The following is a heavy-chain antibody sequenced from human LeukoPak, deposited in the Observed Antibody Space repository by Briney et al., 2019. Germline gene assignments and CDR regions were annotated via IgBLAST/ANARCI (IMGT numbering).Heavy chain of an antibody. J-gene: IGHJ5*02. V-gene: IGHV3-7*01. D-gene: IGHD2-2*01. CDR2: IKQDGSEK. Sequence: GGSLRLSCAASGFTFSNYAMSWVRQAPGKGLEWVANIKQDGSEKYYVDSVKGRFTISRDNAKNSLYLQMNSLRAEDTAVYCCARDGCSRASCRFYNWFDPWGQGTLVTVSS. CDR3: ARDGCSRASCRFYNWFDP. CDR1: GFTFSNYA.